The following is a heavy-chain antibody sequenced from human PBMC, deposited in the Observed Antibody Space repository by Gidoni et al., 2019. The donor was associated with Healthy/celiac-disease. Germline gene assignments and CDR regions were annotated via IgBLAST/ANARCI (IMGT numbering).Heavy chain of an antibody. Sequence: QVQLVQSGAEVKKPGASVKVSCQASGSTFTSYFLPWVRQDPGQGLEWMGIINPSGGSTSYEQKFQGRVTMTRDTSTSTVYMELSSLRSEDTAVYYCARQPRSTVTTYYYYYYGMDVWGQGTTVTVSS. CDR1: GSTFTSYF. D-gene: IGHD4-17*01. V-gene: IGHV1-46*01. J-gene: IGHJ6*02. CDR3: ARQPRSTVTTYYYYYYGMDV. CDR2: INPSGGST.